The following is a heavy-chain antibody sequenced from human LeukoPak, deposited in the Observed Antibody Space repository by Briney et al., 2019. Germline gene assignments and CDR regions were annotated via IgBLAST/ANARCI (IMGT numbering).Heavy chain of an antibody. CDR1: GGSISGYY. CDR2: IFYSGST. Sequence: SETLSLTCTVSGGSISGYYWSWIRQPPGKGLEWIGYIFYSGSTNYNPYLKSRVTISVDTSKNQFSLKLSSVTAADTAVYYCARVDSSGYYFNWFDPWGQGTLVTVSS. J-gene: IGHJ5*02. CDR3: ARVDSSGYYFNWFDP. V-gene: IGHV4-59*01. D-gene: IGHD3-22*01.